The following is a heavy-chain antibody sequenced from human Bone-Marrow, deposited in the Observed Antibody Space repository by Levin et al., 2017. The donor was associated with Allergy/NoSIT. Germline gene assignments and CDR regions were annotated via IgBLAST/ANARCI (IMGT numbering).Heavy chain of an antibody. CDR2: IYYSGRT. D-gene: IGHD6-13*01. Sequence: SETLSLTCTVSGGSISSSYYQWGWIRQPPGTGLEWIGSIYYSGRTYYNPSLKSPVTIAVDTSKNQFSLKLSSVTAADTAVYYCARQERPIAADGPGWFDPWGQGTLVTVSS. CDR3: ARQERPIAADGPGWFDP. CDR1: GGSISSSYYQ. V-gene: IGHV4-39*01. J-gene: IGHJ5*02.